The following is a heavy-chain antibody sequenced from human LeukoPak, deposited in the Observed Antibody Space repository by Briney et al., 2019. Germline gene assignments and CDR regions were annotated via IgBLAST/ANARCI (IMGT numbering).Heavy chain of an antibody. V-gene: IGHV3-21*01. D-gene: IGHD4-17*01. CDR2: ISSSSSYI. CDR1: GFTFRTYS. Sequence: GGSLRLSCAASGFTFRTYSMIWVRQAPGKGLEWVSSISSSSSYIYYADSVKGRFAISRDNAKNSLYLQMSSLRAEDTAVYYCARDLYGDYLVDYWGQGTLVTVSS. CDR3: ARDLYGDYLVDY. J-gene: IGHJ4*02.